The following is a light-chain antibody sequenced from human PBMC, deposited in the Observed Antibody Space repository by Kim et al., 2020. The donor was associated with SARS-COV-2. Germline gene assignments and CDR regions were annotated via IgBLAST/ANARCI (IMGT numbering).Light chain of an antibody. J-gene: IGLJ2*01. CDR2: YNS. CDR1: NIGSKS. CDR3: QVWDSSSDHVV. Sequence: VAPGKTARITCGGDNIGSKSVHWYLQKPGQAPVLVIYYNSDRPSGIPERFSGSNSGNTATLTISRVEAGDEADYFCQVWDSSSDHVVFGGGTKVTVL. V-gene: IGLV3-21*04.